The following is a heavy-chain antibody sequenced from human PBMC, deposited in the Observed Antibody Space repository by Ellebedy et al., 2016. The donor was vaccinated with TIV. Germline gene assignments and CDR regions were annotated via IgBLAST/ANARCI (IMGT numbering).Heavy chain of an antibody. V-gene: IGHV1-18*01. CDR2: ISGNNGKP. Sequence: ASVKVSXKASGYSITSYDITWVRQAPGQALEWMGWISGNNGKPSYAQKFQGRVTMTTDTSTNTVYMEMRSLTPDDTAMYYCGRDKNFVIGDYWGQGTLVTVSS. D-gene: IGHD2/OR15-2a*01. CDR1: GYSITSYD. CDR3: GRDKNFVIGDY. J-gene: IGHJ4*02.